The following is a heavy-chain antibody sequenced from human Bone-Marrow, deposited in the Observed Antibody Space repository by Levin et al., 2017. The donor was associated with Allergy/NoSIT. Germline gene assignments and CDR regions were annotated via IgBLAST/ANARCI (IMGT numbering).Heavy chain of an antibody. Sequence: PGGSLRLSCAASGFTFSSYAMSWVRQAPGKGLEWVSAISGSGGSTYYADSVKGRFTISRDNSKNTLYLQMNSLRAEDTAVYYCAKDPKTPVVSSGSYYSHLDVWGQGTTVTVSS. V-gene: IGHV3-23*01. D-gene: IGHD3-10*01. J-gene: IGHJ6*02. CDR1: GFTFSSYA. CDR2: ISGSGGST. CDR3: AKDPKTPVVSSGSYYSHLDV.